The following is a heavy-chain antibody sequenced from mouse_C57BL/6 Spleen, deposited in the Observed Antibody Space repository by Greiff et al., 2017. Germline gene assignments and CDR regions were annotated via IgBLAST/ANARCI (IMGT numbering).Heavy chain of an antibody. CDR3: DRIVEESWFAY. Sequence: QVQLQQSGAELARPGASVKMSCKASGYTFTSYTMHWVKQRPGQGLEWIGYINPSSGYTKYNQKFKDKATLTADKSSSTANMQLSSLTSEESAVYYGDRIVEESWFAYWGQGTLVTVSA. CDR1: GYTFTSYT. V-gene: IGHV1-4*01. J-gene: IGHJ3*01. CDR2: INPSSGYT. D-gene: IGHD1-1*01.